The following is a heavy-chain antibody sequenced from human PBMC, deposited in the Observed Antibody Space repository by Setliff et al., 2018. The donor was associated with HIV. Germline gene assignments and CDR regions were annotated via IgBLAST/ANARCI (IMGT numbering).Heavy chain of an antibody. CDR3: VRGRDFIVRHLHFTAGGAYDV. Sequence: SETLSLTCAFYRESMSGYFWTWIRQSPGTGLEWLGEIAHSGGTNYKSSLKSRLTISVDPSRNQFSLRLTSVTVADTAVYYCVRGRDFIVRHLHFTAGGAYDVWGPGTLVTVSS. J-gene: IGHJ3*01. D-gene: IGHD2-21*01. CDR1: RESMSGYF. CDR2: IAHSGGT. V-gene: IGHV4-34*01.